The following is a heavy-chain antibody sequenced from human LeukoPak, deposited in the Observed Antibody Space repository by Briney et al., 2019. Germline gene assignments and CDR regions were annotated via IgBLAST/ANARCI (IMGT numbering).Heavy chain of an antibody. CDR3: AVGYSSTWYHFEY. J-gene: IGHJ4*02. CDR2: IKQDGSEK. Sequence: PGGSLRLSCAASGFSFSSYWMSWVRQAPGKGLEWVANIKQDGSEKYYVDSVKGRFTISRDNAKNSLYLQMNSLRVEDTAVYYCAVGYSSTWYHFEYWGQGTLVTVSS. D-gene: IGHD6-13*01. CDR1: GFSFSSYW. V-gene: IGHV3-7*03.